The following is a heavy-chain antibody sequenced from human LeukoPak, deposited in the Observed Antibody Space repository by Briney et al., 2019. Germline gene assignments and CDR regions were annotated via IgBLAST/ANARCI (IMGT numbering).Heavy chain of an antibody. CDR1: GYTFTGYY. V-gene: IGHV1-2*02. Sequence: GASAKVSCKASGYTFTGYYMHWVRQAPGQGLEWMGWINPNSGGTNYAQKFQGRVTMTRDTSISTAYMELSRLRSDDTAVYYCARGVIAAAGTGLDYWGQGTLVTVSS. D-gene: IGHD6-13*01. CDR2: INPNSGGT. J-gene: IGHJ4*02. CDR3: ARGVIAAAGTGLDY.